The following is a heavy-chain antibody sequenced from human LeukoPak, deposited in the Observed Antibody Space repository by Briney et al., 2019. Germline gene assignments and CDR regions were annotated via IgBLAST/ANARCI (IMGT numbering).Heavy chain of an antibody. CDR3: ARDGSGSPHFDY. D-gene: IGHD3-10*01. J-gene: IGHJ4*02. CDR2: INPNSGGA. Sequence: ASVKVSCKASGYTFTGYYMHWVRQAPGQGLEWMGWINPNSGGANYAQKFQGRVTMTRDTSISTAYMELSRLRSDDTAVYYCARDGSGSPHFDYWGQGTLVTVSS. V-gene: IGHV1-2*02. CDR1: GYTFTGYY.